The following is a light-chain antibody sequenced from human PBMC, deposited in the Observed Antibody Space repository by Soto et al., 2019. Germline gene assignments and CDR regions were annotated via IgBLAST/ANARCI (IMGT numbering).Light chain of an antibody. CDR2: AAS. CDR3: QQSYSTMWT. V-gene: IGKV1-39*01. CDR1: QSISTY. Sequence: IQMTQSPSSLSASVGDRVTITCRASQSISTYLNWSQQKPGKAPKLLIYAASSLQSGVPSRFSGSGSETDFTLTISSLQPEDFATYSCQQSYSTMWTFGQGTKVDIK. J-gene: IGKJ1*01.